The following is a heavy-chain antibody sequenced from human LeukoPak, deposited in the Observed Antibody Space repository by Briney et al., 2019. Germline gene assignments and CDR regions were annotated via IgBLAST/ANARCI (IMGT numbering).Heavy chain of an antibody. CDR1: GYTVTGYY. Sequence: ASVKVSCKASGYTVTGYYMHWVRQAPGQGLDWMGWINPNSCSTNYAQKFQGRVTMTRATSISTAYMELSRLRAADTAVYYCSRGTGVAAALGAVNWFDPWGQGTLVTVSS. CDR3: SRGTGVAAALGAVNWFDP. V-gene: IGHV1-2*02. CDR2: INPNSCST. D-gene: IGHD6-13*01. J-gene: IGHJ5*02.